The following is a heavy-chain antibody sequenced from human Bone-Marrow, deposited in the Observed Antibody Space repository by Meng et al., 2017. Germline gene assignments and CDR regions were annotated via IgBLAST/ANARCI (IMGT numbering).Heavy chain of an antibody. CDR2: IKEDGSEK. CDR3: ARVRDGFNYASVWYYFDY. D-gene: IGHD5-24*01. V-gene: IGHV3-7*01. J-gene: IGHJ4*02. Sequence: ETLSLTCAASEFTFSQYWMSWVRQAPGKGLEWVANIKEDGSEKYYVDSVKGRFTISRDNAKNSLYLQMNSLRAEDTAVYYCARVRDGFNYASVWYYFDYWGQGTLVTVSS. CDR1: EFTFSQYW.